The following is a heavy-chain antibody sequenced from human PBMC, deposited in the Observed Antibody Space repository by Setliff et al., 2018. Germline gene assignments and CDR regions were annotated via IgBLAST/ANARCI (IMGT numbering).Heavy chain of an antibody. CDR3: ARGGDIITIFGVVTPDFYYYMDV. CDR1: GGSLRGNAIF. CDR2: IYYTGDP. V-gene: IGHV4-39*01. Sequence: TLSLTCTVSGGSLRGNAIFWGWIRQPPGKGLEWIGSIYYTGDPYYNPSLKSRVTMSVDTSRNQLSLKLTSVTAADTAVYYCARGGDIITIFGVVTPDFYYYMDVWGTGTTVTVSS. J-gene: IGHJ6*03. D-gene: IGHD3-3*01.